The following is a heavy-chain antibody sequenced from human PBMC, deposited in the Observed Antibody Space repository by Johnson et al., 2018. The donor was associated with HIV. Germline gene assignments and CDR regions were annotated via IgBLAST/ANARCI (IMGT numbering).Heavy chain of an antibody. J-gene: IGHJ3*02. CDR1: GFTVSSNY. D-gene: IGHD2-15*01. V-gene: IGHV3-66*01. CDR3: AKWTRESGSGLFDI. Sequence: VQLLESGGGLVQPGGSLRLSCAASGFTVSSNYMNWVRQAPGKGLEWVSVIYSGGSTYYADSVQGRFTISRDNSKNTLYLQMNSLRAEDTAVYYCAKWTRESGSGLFDIWGQGTMVTVSS. CDR2: IYSGGST.